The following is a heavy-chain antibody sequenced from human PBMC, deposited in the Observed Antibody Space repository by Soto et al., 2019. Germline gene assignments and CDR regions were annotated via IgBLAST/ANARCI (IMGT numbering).Heavy chain of an antibody. D-gene: IGHD2-2*01. CDR3: AKDPPWTVGPLAMDV. V-gene: IGHV3-23*01. CDR1: GFTFITHA. Sequence: GSLRLSCLASGFTFITHAMSWVRRVPGKGLEWVSTFSGSGGNIYYGESVKGRFTISRDDPKNTLYLDMNSLRVEDTAVYYCAKDPPWTVGPLAMDVWGQGTTVTVSS. CDR2: FSGSGGNI. J-gene: IGHJ6*02.